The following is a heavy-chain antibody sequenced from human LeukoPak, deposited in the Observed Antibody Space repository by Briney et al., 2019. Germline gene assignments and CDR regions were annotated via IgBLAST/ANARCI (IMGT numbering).Heavy chain of an antibody. J-gene: IGHJ5*02. V-gene: IGHV3-33*01. CDR3: ARGFKFYDSRGYDSDESDDWLDT. Sequence: PGRSLRLSCAASGFTFSSYGMHWVRQAPGKGLEWVAVIWYDGSNKYYVDSVKGRFTISRDNSKNTLYLQMNSLRAEDTAVYYCARGFKFYDSRGYDSDESDDWLDTWGQGILVTVSS. D-gene: IGHD3-22*01. CDR1: GFTFSSYG. CDR2: IWYDGSNK.